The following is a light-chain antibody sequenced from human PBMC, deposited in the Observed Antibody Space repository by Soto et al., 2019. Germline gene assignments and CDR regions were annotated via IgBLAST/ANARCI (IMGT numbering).Light chain of an antibody. CDR3: SSYTSGRPLVV. Sequence: QSALTQPASVSGSPGQSITISCTGTSRDVGGYNFVSWYQQHPGKVPKLIIYDVNNRPSGVSDRFSGSKSGNMASLTISGLQADDEAAYYCSSYTSGRPLVVLGGGTKLTVL. CDR1: SRDVGGYNF. CDR2: DVN. J-gene: IGLJ2*01. V-gene: IGLV2-14*03.